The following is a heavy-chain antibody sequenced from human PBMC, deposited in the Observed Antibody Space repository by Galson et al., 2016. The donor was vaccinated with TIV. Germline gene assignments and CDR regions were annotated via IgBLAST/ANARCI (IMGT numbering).Heavy chain of an antibody. J-gene: IGHJ6*02. D-gene: IGHD2-15*01. V-gene: IGHV3-21*01. Sequence: SLRLSCAASGFTFSSYRMNWVRQAPGKGLEWVSSITSSGNHIYYADSLKGRLTISRDNARNSLYLQMNSLRAEDTAVYYCAREGYCSGGTCYSVYYGMDVWGQGTTVTVSS. CDR2: ITSSGNHI. CDR3: AREGYCSGGTCYSVYYGMDV. CDR1: GFTFSSYR.